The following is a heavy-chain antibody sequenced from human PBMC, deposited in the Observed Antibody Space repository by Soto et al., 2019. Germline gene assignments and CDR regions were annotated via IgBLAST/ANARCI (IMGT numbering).Heavy chain of an antibody. V-gene: IGHV3-74*01. Sequence: GGSLRLSCAASGFTFSSYWMHWVRQAPGKGLVWVSRINSDGSSTSYADSVKGRFTISRDNAKNTLYLQMNSLRAEDTAVYYCARNPYYGDYGDDAFDIWGQGTMVTVSS. D-gene: IGHD4-17*01. CDR3: ARNPYYGDYGDDAFDI. CDR2: INSDGSST. J-gene: IGHJ3*02. CDR1: GFTFSSYW.